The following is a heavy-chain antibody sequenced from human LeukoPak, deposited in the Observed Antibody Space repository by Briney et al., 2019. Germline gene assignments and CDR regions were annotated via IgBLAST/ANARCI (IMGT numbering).Heavy chain of an antibody. Sequence: GGSLRLSCTASGYTFSTYAMTWVRQAPGKGLEWVSAISGSGVITYYADSVKGRFAASRDNSKNTLYLQMNSLRAEDTAVYYCARGRSGYGPFDAFDLWGQGTWVTVSS. D-gene: IGHD3-22*01. CDR1: GYTFSTYA. CDR2: ISGSGVIT. CDR3: ARGRSGYGPFDAFDL. J-gene: IGHJ3*01. V-gene: IGHV3-23*01.